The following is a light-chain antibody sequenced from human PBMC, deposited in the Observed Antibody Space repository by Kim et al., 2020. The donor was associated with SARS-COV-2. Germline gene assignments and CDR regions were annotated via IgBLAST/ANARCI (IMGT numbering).Light chain of an antibody. CDR1: GSNLGNNV. CDR2: DNI. CDR3: AARDDSLDIWV. J-gene: IGLJ3*02. V-gene: IGLV1-44*01. Sequence: QSVLTQPPSASGSPGQTVTMSCSGSGSNLGNNVVNWYQQLPGTAPKLLIYDNIRRPSGVPDRFSGAKYGTSASLAISGLQSEDEADYYCAARDDSLDIWVFGGGTQLTVL.